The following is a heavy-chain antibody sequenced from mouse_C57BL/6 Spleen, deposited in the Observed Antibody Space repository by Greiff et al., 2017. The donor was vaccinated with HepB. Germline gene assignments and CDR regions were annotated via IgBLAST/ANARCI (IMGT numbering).Heavy chain of an antibody. CDR1: GYSITSGYD. Sequence: EVHLVESGPGMVKPSQSLSLTCTVTGYSITSGYDWHWIRHFPGNKLEWMGYISYSGSTNYNPSLKSRISITHDTSKNHFFLKLNSVTTEDTATYYCARGGDYLWFAYWGQGTLVTVSA. CDR2: ISYSGST. V-gene: IGHV3-1*01. D-gene: IGHD2-4*01. CDR3: ARGGDYLWFAY. J-gene: IGHJ3*01.